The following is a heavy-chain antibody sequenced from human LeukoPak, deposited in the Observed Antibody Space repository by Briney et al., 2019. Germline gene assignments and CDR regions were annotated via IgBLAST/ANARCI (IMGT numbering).Heavy chain of an antibody. Sequence: PGGSLRLSCAASGFTLSNYAMSWVRQAPGKGLEWVSVIRGSGGGTYYADSVRGRFTISRDNSKNTLYLQMNSLRAEDTAVYYCAKGASSSWYLGYFDYWGQGTLVTVSS. CDR2: IRGSGGGT. V-gene: IGHV3-23*01. CDR3: AKGASSSWYLGYFDY. CDR1: GFTLSNYA. D-gene: IGHD6-13*01. J-gene: IGHJ4*02.